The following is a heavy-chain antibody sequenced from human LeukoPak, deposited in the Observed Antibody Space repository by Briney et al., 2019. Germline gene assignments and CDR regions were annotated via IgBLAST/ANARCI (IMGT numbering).Heavy chain of an antibody. V-gene: IGHV3-33*06. CDR2: IWYDGSKA. D-gene: IGHD2-2*01. Sequence: GGSLRLSCAASGFTFSSYGMHWVRQAPGKGLEWVAVIWYDGSKAYYADSVKGRFSVSRDNSKNTLYLQLSSLRAEDTAMYYCAKSHVVVSGAISNWFDPWGQGTLVTVSS. CDR3: AKSHVVVSGAISNWFDP. CDR1: GFTFSSYG. J-gene: IGHJ5*02.